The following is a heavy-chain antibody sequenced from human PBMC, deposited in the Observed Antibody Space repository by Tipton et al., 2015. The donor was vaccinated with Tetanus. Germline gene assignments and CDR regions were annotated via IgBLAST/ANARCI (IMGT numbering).Heavy chain of an antibody. V-gene: IGHV1-69*01. Sequence: QSGPEVKKPGSSVKVSCKTSGGSFSTYFTSWVRQAPGQGLEWMGGFSPIFRRPNYAQKFQARVTIRADESTSTAYMELRSLTSADTAVYYCAREAINSEDRRAFDVWGQGTMVTVSS. D-gene: IGHD3-22*01. CDR1: GGSFSTYF. CDR3: AREAINSEDRRAFDV. CDR2: FSPIFRRP. J-gene: IGHJ3*01.